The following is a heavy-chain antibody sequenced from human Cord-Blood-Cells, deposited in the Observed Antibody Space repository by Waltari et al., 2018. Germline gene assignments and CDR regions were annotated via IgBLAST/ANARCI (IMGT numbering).Heavy chain of an antibody. CDR1: GFTFSSYG. CDR2: IWYDGSNK. Sequence: QVQLVASGGGVVQPGRSLRLSCAASGFTFSSYGMHWVRQAPGKGLEWVAVIWYDGSNKYYADAVKGRFTISRDNSKNTLYLQMNSLRAEDTAVYYCARDIRLGYFDYWGQGTLVTVSS. J-gene: IGHJ4*02. CDR3: ARDIRLGYFDY. D-gene: IGHD3-16*01. V-gene: IGHV3-33*01.